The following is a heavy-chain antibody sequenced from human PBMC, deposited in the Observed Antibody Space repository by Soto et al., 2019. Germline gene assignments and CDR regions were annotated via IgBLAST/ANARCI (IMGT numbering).Heavy chain of an antibody. J-gene: IGHJ4*02. V-gene: IGHV4-38-2*01. CDR2: MYHGGTT. Sequence: SETLSLTCLFSCYSVSSDSYWAWIRQSPGKGLEWIVTMYHGGTTFYNPSLKSRVTMSLDTSKNQFSLKLSSVTDADTAIYYCARVHVMVVAGSTFDYWGQGIPVTVSS. CDR3: ARVHVMVVAGSTFDY. D-gene: IGHD2-15*01. CDR1: CYSVSSDSY.